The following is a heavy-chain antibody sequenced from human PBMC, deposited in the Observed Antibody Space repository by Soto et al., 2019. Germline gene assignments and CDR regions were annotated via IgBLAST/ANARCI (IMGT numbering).Heavy chain of an antibody. Sequence: SETLSLTCTVSGDSISGGASFWSWIRQPPGKGLEWIANVYYSGSSYYNPSLKSRLTIPVDTTKNQFSLQLKSMTAADTAVYYCAKLSCTSSTCYFPGWFDPWGQGTLVTVSS. CDR3: AKLSCTSSTCYFPGWFDP. CDR1: GDSISGGASF. CDR2: VYYSGSS. J-gene: IGHJ5*02. V-gene: IGHV4-31*03. D-gene: IGHD2-2*01.